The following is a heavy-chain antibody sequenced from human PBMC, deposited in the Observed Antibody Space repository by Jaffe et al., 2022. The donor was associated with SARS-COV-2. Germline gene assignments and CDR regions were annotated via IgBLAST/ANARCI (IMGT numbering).Heavy chain of an antibody. CDR3: ARALNYYGSGSYYYMDV. D-gene: IGHD3-10*01. CDR1: GYTFTSYA. V-gene: IGHV1-3*01. CDR2: INAGNGNT. J-gene: IGHJ6*03. Sequence: QVQLVQSGAEVKKPGASVKVSCKASGYTFTSYAMHWVRQAPGQRLEWMGWINAGNGNTKYSQKFQGRVTITRDTSASTAYMELSSLRSEDTAVYYCARALNYYGSGSYYYMDVWGKGTTVTVSS.